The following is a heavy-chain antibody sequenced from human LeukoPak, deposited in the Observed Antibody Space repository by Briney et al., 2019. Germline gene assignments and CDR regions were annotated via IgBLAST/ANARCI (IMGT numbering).Heavy chain of an antibody. Sequence: SETLSLTCTVSGGSISSFYWSWIQQPPGKGLEWIGYIYYRGNTQYNPSLKSRVTISVDTSKNQFSLRLASVTAADTAVYYCARDLDYGGSSIWYFDLWGRGTLVTVSS. V-gene: IGHV4-59*01. CDR2: IYYRGNT. CDR1: GGSISSFY. CDR3: ARDLDYGGSSIWYFDL. J-gene: IGHJ2*01. D-gene: IGHD4-23*01.